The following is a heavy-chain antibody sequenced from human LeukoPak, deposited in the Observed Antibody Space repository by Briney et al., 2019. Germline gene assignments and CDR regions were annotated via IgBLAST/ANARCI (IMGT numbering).Heavy chain of an antibody. J-gene: IGHJ3*02. Sequence: GASVKVSCKASGYTFTTYALHWVRQAPGQRLEWMAWINAGKGNTKYAQTFQGRVTITRDTSASTAYMEMSSLKSEGTAVYYCARDHSELWFGELSGGAFDIWGQGTMVTVSS. CDR3: ARDHSELWFGELSGGAFDI. D-gene: IGHD3-10*01. CDR2: INAGKGNT. V-gene: IGHV1-3*01. CDR1: GYTFTTYA.